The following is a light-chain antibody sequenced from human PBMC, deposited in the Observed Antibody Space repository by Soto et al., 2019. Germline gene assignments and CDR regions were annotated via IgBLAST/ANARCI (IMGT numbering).Light chain of an antibody. CDR2: YDG. V-gene: IGLV3-21*01. CDR1: NIGTKS. J-gene: IGLJ2*01. Sequence: SYELTQPPSVSVAPGKTARITCGGNNIGTKSVHWYQRKPGQAPVLVIYYDGDRPSGIPERFSGSNSANTATLTISRVEAGDEADYYCQVWESSVDRGVFGGGTKLTVL. CDR3: QVWESSVDRGV.